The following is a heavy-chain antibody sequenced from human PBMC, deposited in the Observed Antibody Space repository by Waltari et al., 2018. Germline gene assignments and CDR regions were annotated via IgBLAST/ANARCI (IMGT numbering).Heavy chain of an antibody. J-gene: IGHJ4*02. V-gene: IGHV4-59*01. CDR3: ARDISPYCSGGSCHEGLFDY. D-gene: IGHD2-15*01. CDR1: GGSISSYY. Sequence: GGSISSYYWSWIRQPPGKGLEWIGYIYYSGSTNYNPSLKSRVTISVDTSKNQFSLKLRSVTAADTAVYYCARDISPYCSGGSCHEGLFDYWGQGTLVTVSS. CDR2: IYYSGST.